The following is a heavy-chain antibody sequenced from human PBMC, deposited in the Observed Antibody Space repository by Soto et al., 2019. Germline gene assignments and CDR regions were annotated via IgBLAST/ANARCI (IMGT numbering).Heavy chain of an antibody. J-gene: IGHJ4*02. V-gene: IGHV3-7*05. Sequence: EVQLVESGGGLVQPGGSLRLSCVVSGFTFRSHWMSWVRQAPGKGLVWVADINQEGSEEYYVDSVKGRFTVSRDNAKNSLYLQMNILRAEDTAVYYCARGHFGSDYWGQGSLVIVSP. CDR2: INQEGSEE. D-gene: IGHD2-15*01. CDR1: GFTFRSHW. CDR3: ARGHFGSDY.